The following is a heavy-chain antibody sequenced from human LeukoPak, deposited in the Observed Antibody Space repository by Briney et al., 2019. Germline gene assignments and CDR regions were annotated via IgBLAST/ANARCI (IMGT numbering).Heavy chain of an antibody. D-gene: IGHD6-19*01. CDR2: IYYSGST. J-gene: IGHJ4*02. CDR1: GGSISSSSYY. V-gene: IGHV4-39*01. Sequence: SETLSLTCTVSGGSISSSSYYWGWTRQPPGKGLEWIGSIYYSGSTYYNPSLKSRVTISVDTSKNQFSLKLSSVTAADTAVYYCARRAVAGPFDYWGQGTLVTVSS. CDR3: ARRAVAGPFDY.